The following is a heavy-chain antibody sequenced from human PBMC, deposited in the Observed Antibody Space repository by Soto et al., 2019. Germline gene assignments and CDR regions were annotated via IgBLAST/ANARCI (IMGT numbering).Heavy chain of an antibody. D-gene: IGHD3-22*01. Sequence: EVQLLESGGGLVHPGGSLRLSCAASGFTFTIYAMSWVRQAPGKGLEWVSTIGGSGGGTSYADIVRGRFTISRDNSQNTLYLQMNSLRAEDTAVYYCAKDAPGSGWLSDYWGQGTLVTVSS. J-gene: IGHJ4*02. CDR1: GFTFTIYA. V-gene: IGHV3-23*01. CDR3: AKDAPGSGWLSDY. CDR2: IGGSGGGT.